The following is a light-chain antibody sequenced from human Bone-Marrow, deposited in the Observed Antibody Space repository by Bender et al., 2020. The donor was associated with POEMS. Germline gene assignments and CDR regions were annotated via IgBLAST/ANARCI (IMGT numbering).Light chain of an antibody. CDR2: DVS. CDR3: NSYTGSSTLV. V-gene: IGLV2-14*03. CDR1: SSDVGGYNY. J-gene: IGLJ2*01. Sequence: QSALTQPASVSGSPGQSITVSCIGTSSDVGGYNYVSWYQQHPGKAPKLMIYDVSNRPSGVSDRFSGSKSGSTASLTISGLQPEDEAVYYCNSYTGSSTLVFGGGTKLTVI.